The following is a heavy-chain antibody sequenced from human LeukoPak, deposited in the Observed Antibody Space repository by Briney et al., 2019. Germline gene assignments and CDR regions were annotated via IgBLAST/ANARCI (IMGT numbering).Heavy chain of an antibody. CDR1: GFSFNDFG. CDR2: ISHDGSNQ. Sequence: GGSLRLSCAASGFSFNDFGMHWVRQAPGKALEWVAVISHDGSNQHYADSVMGRFSVSRDSSKNTAYLQMNSLRAEDTAVYYCAKDPAGDFWSGYYGAYFDYWGQGTLVTVSS. V-gene: IGHV3-30*18. D-gene: IGHD3-3*01. J-gene: IGHJ4*02. CDR3: AKDPAGDFWSGYYGAYFDY.